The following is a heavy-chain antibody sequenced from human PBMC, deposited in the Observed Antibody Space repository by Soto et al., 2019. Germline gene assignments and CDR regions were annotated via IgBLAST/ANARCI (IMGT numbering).Heavy chain of an antibody. D-gene: IGHD3-9*01. CDR2: IYYSGST. CDR1: GGSISSSSHY. Sequence: QLQLQESGPGLVKPSETLSLTCTVSGGSISSSSHYWGWIRQPPGKGLEWIGSIYYSGSTYYNPSLKSRVTISVDTSKNQFSLKLSSVTAADTAVYYCARAVLTGYLYYYYYYMDVWGKGTTVTVSS. V-gene: IGHV4-39*01. CDR3: ARAVLTGYLYYYYYYMDV. J-gene: IGHJ6*03.